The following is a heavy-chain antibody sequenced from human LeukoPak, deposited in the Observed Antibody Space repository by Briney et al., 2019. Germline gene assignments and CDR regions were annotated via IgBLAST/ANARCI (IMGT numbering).Heavy chain of an antibody. Sequence: PGGSLRLSCAASGFTFSDYYMSWVRQAPEKGLEWVSYISSSSSYTNYADSVKGRFTISRDNAKNSLYLQMNSLRAEDTAVYYCARVEQQLANFDYWGQGTLVTVSS. D-gene: IGHD6-13*01. CDR2: ISSSSSYT. CDR1: GFTFSDYY. J-gene: IGHJ4*02. V-gene: IGHV3-11*06. CDR3: ARVEQQLANFDY.